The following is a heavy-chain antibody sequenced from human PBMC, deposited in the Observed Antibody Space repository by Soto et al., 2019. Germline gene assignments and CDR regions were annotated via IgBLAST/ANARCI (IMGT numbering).Heavy chain of an antibody. D-gene: IGHD3-3*01. Sequence: SETLSLTCTVSGGSISSTNYFWGWIRQPPGKGLEWIGSFYYTGSTYYNPSLKSRVTISVDTSKNQFYLKLSSVTAADTAVYYCARPAVRFLEWPFDYWGEGTLVNVS. J-gene: IGHJ4*02. CDR2: FYYTGST. CDR1: GGSISSTNYF. CDR3: ARPAVRFLEWPFDY. V-gene: IGHV4-39*01.